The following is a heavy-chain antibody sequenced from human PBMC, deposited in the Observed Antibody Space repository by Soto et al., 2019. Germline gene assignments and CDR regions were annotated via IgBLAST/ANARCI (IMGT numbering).Heavy chain of an antibody. D-gene: IGHD3-3*01. CDR1: GFTFDDYA. CDR2: ISWNVGSI. J-gene: IGHJ4*02. Sequence: EVQLVESGGGLVQPGRSLRLSCAASGFTFDDYAMHWVRQAPGKGLEWVSGISWNVGSIAYADSVKGRFTISRDNAKNALYQQLNSLTAEDTALYYCAKGVAAWYYFDYWGQGTLVTVSS. CDR3: AKGVAAWYYFDY. V-gene: IGHV3-9*01.